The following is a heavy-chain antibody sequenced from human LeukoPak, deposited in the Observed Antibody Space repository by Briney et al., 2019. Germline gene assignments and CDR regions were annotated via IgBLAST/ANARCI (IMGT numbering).Heavy chain of an antibody. J-gene: IGHJ5*02. CDR1: GFIFSNYA. D-gene: IGHD6-13*01. CDR3: AKGAAAGLVDWFDP. V-gene: IGHV3-23*01. CDR2: ITGGGDET. Sequence: SRGSLRLSCAASGFIFSNYALMWVRQAPGKGLEWVSSITGGGDETFYADSVKGRFSLSRDNSKNMLYLQMYSLGAEDTAMYYCAKGAAAGLVDWFDPWGQGTLVTVSS.